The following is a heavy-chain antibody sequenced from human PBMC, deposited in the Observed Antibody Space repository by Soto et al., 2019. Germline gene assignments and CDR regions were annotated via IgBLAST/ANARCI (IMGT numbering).Heavy chain of an antibody. Sequence: SETLSLTCTVSGGSVSSGSYYWSWIRQPPGKGLEWIGYIYYSGSTNYNPSLKSRVTISVDTSKNQFSLKLSSVTAADTAVYYCARAQRKYCSGGSCYYHLFAPWGQGTLVTVSS. CDR3: ARAQRKYCSGGSCYYHLFAP. D-gene: IGHD2-15*01. CDR1: GGSVSSGSYY. CDR2: IYYSGST. V-gene: IGHV4-61*01. J-gene: IGHJ5*02.